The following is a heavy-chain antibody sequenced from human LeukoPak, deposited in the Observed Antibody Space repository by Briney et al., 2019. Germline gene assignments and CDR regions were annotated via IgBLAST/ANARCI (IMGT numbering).Heavy chain of an antibody. CDR3: ARDYYDSSGYRDY. CDR1: GYTFTGYY. J-gene: IGHJ4*02. CDR2: ISPNSGGT. D-gene: IGHD3-22*01. V-gene: IGHV1-2*02. Sequence: GASVKVSCKASGYTFTGYYMHWVRQAPGQGLEWMGWISPNSGGTNYAQKFQGRVTMTRDTSISTAYMELSRLRSDDTAVYYCARDYYDSSGYRDYWGQGTLVTVSS.